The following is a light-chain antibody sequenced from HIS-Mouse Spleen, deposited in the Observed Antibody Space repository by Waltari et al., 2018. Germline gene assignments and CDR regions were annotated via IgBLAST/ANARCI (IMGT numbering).Light chain of an antibody. CDR3: QQFNSYPVT. Sequence: AIQLTQSPSSLSASVGDRVTITCRASQGISSALAWYQQKPGKAPKLLIYDASSLESGVPSRFSGSGSGTDFTLSISSLQPEDFATYYCQQFNSYPVTFGQGTRLEIK. J-gene: IGKJ5*01. CDR2: DAS. CDR1: QGISSA. V-gene: IGKV1-13*02.